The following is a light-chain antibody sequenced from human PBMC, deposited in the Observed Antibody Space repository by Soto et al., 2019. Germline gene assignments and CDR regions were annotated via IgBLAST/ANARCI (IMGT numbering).Light chain of an antibody. CDR1: SSNIGGNS. V-gene: IGLV1-51*01. CDR3: QSSDSSLSGYV. J-gene: IGLJ1*01. CDR2: DDT. Sequence: QSVLTQPPSVSAAPGQKVTISCSGSSSNIGGNSLSWYQQLPGTAPKLLIYDDTKLPSGIPDRFSGSKSGTSATLGITGLQAEDEADYYCQSSDSSLSGYVFGTVTKVTVL.